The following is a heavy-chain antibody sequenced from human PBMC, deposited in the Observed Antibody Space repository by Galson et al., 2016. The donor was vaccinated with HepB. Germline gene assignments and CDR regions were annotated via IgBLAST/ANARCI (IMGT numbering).Heavy chain of an antibody. CDR3: GRDHSVVLTTAYNWFDP. J-gene: IGHJ5*02. D-gene: IGHD4-23*01. CDR1: GFAFGSHW. CDR2: INSDGTIS. V-gene: IGHV3-74*01. Sequence: SLRLSCAASGFAFGSHWMHWVRQVPGKGLVWVSRINSDGTISIYADSVKGRFTISRDNAKNTLYLQMNSLRVEDTAVYYCGRDHSVVLTTAYNWFDPWGQGTLVTVSS.